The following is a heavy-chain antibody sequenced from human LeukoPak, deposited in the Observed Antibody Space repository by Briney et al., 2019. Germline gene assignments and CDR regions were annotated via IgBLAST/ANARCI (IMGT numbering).Heavy chain of an antibody. J-gene: IGHJ3*02. D-gene: IGHD5-18*01. V-gene: IGHV4-4*07. CDR1: GGSISSYY. CDR3: ATSHVGTAMATALGAFDI. CDR2: IYTSGST. Sequence: SETLSLTCTVSGGSISSYYWSWIRQPAGKGLEWIGRIYTSGSTNYNPSLKSRVTMSVDTSKNQFSLKLSSVTAADTAVYYCATSHVGTAMATALGAFDIWGQGTMVTVSS.